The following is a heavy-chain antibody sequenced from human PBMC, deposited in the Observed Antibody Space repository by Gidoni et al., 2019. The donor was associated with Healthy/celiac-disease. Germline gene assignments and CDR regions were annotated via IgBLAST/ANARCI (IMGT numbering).Heavy chain of an antibody. Sequence: QLQLQESGPGLLKPSGTLSLTCAVSGGSISSSNWGSWVRQPPGKGLEWIGEIYHSRSTNYNPYLKSRVNISVDKSKNQFSLKLSSVTAADTAVYYCARARSGSYYFDYWGQGTLVTVSS. CDR1: GGSISSSNW. D-gene: IGHD1-26*01. V-gene: IGHV4-4*02. J-gene: IGHJ4*02. CDR2: IYHSRST. CDR3: ARARSGSYYFDY.